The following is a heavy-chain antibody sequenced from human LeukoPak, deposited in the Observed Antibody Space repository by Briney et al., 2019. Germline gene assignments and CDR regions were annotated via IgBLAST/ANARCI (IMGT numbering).Heavy chain of an antibody. Sequence: SETLSLTCAVYGGSFSGYYWSWIRQPPGKGLEWIGYIYYSGSTNYKPPLKSRVTISVDTSKNQFSLKLSSVTAADTAVYYCARGGYYGSGNDFRFDPWGQGTLVTVSS. J-gene: IGHJ5*02. D-gene: IGHD3-10*01. CDR3: ARGGYYGSGNDFRFDP. CDR2: IYYSGST. V-gene: IGHV4-59*01. CDR1: GGSFSGYY.